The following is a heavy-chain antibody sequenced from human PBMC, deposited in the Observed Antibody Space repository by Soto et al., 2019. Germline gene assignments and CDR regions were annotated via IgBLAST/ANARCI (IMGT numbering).Heavy chain of an antibody. CDR1: DNPISNYY. J-gene: IGHJ4*01. CDR2: IYYTGTT. CDR3: ARLGGYYQAFNI. D-gene: IGHD3-22*01. Sequence: SETLSLTCTVSDNPISNYYCGWFRQPPGLGLEWVGYIYYTGTTTYNPSLRSRVAISLDASKSQFSLNLRSVTAADTAVYYCARLGGYYQAFNIWGPGALVTVSS. V-gene: IGHV4-59*08.